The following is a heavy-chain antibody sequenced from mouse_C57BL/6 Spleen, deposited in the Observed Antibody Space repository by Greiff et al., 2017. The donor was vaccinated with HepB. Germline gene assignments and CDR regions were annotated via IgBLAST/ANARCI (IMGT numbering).Heavy chain of an antibody. CDR3: TRDRGNYAFDY. V-gene: IGHV5-9-1*02. J-gene: IGHJ2*01. Sequence: EVMLVESGEGLVKPGGSLKLSCAASGFTFSSYAMSWVRQTPEKRLEWVAYISSGGDYIYYADTVKGRFTISRDNARNTLYLQMSSLKSEDTAMYYCTRDRGNYAFDYWGQGTTLTVSS. D-gene: IGHD2-1*01. CDR1: GFTFSSYA. CDR2: ISSGGDYI.